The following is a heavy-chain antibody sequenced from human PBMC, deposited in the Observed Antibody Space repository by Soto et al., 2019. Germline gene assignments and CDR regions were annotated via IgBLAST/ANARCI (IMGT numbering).Heavy chain of an antibody. D-gene: IGHD6-19*01. CDR2: INAGNGNT. CDR3: ARDGLYSSGWYYSTGGAFDI. V-gene: IGHV1-3*01. CDR1: GYTFTSYA. J-gene: IGHJ3*02. Sequence: ASLKLSCKSSGYTFTSYAIHWVRQAPGQRLEWMGWINAGNGNTKYSQKFQGRVTITRDTSASTAYMELSSLRSEDTAVYYCARDGLYSSGWYYSTGGAFDIWGQGTMVTVSS.